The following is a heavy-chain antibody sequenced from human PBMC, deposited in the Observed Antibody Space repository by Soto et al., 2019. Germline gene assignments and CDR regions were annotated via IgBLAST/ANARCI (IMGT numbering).Heavy chain of an antibody. V-gene: IGHV3-11*01. D-gene: IGHD1-7*01. Sequence: GGSLRLSCAASGFTLSYYCMSWIRQSPGKGLECVSYITSSGTTIYYADSVKGRFTISRDNAKNSLYLQMNSLRAEDTAVYYCARDWNSNYWGQGTLVTVSS. J-gene: IGHJ4*02. CDR2: ITSSGTTI. CDR1: GFTLSYYC. CDR3: ARDWNSNY.